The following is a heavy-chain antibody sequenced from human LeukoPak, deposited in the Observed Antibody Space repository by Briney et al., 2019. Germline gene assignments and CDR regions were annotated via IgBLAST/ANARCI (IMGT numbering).Heavy chain of an antibody. CDR2: VSYSGST. Sequence: SETLSLTCSVPGVSISTYYWSWIRQPPGKGLEWIGYVSYSGSTNYNPSLKSRVTISVDTSKNQFSLKLSSVTAADTAVYYCARGSYSSGELRLDYWGQGTLVTVSS. CDR1: GVSISTYY. J-gene: IGHJ4*02. CDR3: ARGSYSSGELRLDY. D-gene: IGHD6-19*01. V-gene: IGHV4-59*01.